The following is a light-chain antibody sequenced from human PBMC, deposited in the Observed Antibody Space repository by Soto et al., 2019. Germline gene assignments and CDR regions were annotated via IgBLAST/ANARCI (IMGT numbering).Light chain of an antibody. J-gene: IGLJ2*01. V-gene: IGLV7-43*01. CDR3: LLYYGGVRV. Sequence: QAVVTQEPSVTVSPGGTVTLTCASSTGAVTSTYYPNWFQQKPGQAPRPLIYSTSNRHSWTPARFSGSLLGGKAALTLSSVQPEDEADYYCLLYYGGVRVFGGGTKLTVL. CDR2: STS. CDR1: TGAVTSTYY.